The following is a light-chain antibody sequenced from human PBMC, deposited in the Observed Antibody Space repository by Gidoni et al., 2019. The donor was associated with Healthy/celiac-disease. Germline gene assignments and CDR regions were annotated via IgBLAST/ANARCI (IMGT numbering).Light chain of an antibody. CDR2: DAS. V-gene: IGKV3-11*01. CDR1: QRVSSY. J-gene: IGKJ5*01. CDR3: QQRSNSPSIT. Sequence: DIVLTQSPATLSLSPGQRATLSSRASQRVSSYLAWYQQKPGQAPRLLIYDASNRATGIPARFSGSGSGTDFTLTISSLEPEDFAVYYCQQRSNSPSITFGQGTRLEIK.